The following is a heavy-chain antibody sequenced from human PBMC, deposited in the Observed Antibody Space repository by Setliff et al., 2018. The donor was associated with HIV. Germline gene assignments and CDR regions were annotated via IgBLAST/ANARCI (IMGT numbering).Heavy chain of an antibody. D-gene: IGHD3-22*01. CDR3: ARATVVVVITTTTYNWFDP. CDR2: IYYSGNT. CDR1: RGSINSGGSY. V-gene: IGHV4-31*03. Sequence: SETLSLTCTVSRGSINSGGSYWSWIRQHPGKGLEWIGYIYYSGNTYYNPSLKSRVTISVDTSKNQFSLRLSSVTAADTAVYYCARATVVVVITTTTYNWFDPWGQGTLVTVSS. J-gene: IGHJ5*02.